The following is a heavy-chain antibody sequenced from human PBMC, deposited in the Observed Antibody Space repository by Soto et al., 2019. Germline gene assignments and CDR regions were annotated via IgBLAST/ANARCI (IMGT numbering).Heavy chain of an antibody. CDR3: ASLVVVEAAGNWFDP. CDR2: IYYSGST. V-gene: IGHV4-59*01. D-gene: IGHD6-13*01. CDR1: GCSLSSYY. Sequence: SETLFLTCTVSGCSLSSYYWSLVPPPPGKGLEWIGYIYYSGSTNYNPSLKSRVTMSVDTSKNQFSLKLSSVTAADTAVYYCASLVVVEAAGNWFDPWGQGTLVTVSS. J-gene: IGHJ5*02.